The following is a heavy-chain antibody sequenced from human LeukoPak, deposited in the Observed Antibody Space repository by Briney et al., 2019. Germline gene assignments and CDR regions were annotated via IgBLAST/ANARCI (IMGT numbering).Heavy chain of an antibody. CDR2: IYDSGST. D-gene: IGHD5-24*01. CDR1: GGSIRSSYYY. Sequence: SETLSLTCTVSGGSIRSSYYYWGWIRQPPGKGLEWIGSIYDSGSTYYNPSLKSRVTISVDTSKNQFSLKLSSVTAADTAVYYCARVRDGYGDYWGQGTLVTVSS. V-gene: IGHV4-39*07. CDR3: ARVRDGYGDY. J-gene: IGHJ4*02.